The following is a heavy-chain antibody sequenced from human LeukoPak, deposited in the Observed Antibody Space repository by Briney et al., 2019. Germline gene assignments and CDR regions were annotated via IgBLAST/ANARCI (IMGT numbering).Heavy chain of an antibody. J-gene: IGHJ3*02. V-gene: IGHV3-21*01. D-gene: IGHD6-13*01. CDR3: ASFGYSSSWYSDAFDI. CDR2: ISSSSSYI. Sequence: GGSLRLSCAASGFTFSSYSMNWVRQAPGKGLEWVSSISSSSSYIYYADSVKGRFTISRDNAKNSLYLQMNSLRAEDTAVHYCASFGYSSSWYSDAFDIWGQGTMVTVSS. CDR1: GFTFSSYS.